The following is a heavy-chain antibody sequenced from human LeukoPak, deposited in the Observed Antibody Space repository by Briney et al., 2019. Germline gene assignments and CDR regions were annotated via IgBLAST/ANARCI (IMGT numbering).Heavy chain of an antibody. D-gene: IGHD2-8*02. CDR1: GGTFSSYA. CDR2: IIPILGIA. Sequence: GASVKVSCKASGGTFSSYAISWVRQAPGQGLEWMGRIIPILGIANYAQKFQGRVTITADKSTSTAYMELSSLRSEDTAVYYCARDTGGSGRFDYWGQGTLVTVSS. J-gene: IGHJ4*02. V-gene: IGHV1-69*04. CDR3: ARDTGGSGRFDY.